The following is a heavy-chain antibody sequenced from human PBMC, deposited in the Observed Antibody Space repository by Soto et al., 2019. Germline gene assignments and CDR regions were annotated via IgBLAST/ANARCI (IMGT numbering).Heavy chain of an antibody. J-gene: IGHJ4*02. Sequence: EVQLVESGGGLVQPGGSLRLSCAASGFTVSSNYMSWVRQAPGKGLEWVSVIYSGGSTYYADSVKGRFTISRVNSKNTLYLQMNSLRAEDTAVYYCARAPYDFWSGYYLYWGQGTLVTVSS. V-gene: IGHV3-66*01. CDR2: IYSGGST. CDR1: GFTVSSNY. D-gene: IGHD3-3*01. CDR3: ARAPYDFWSGYYLY.